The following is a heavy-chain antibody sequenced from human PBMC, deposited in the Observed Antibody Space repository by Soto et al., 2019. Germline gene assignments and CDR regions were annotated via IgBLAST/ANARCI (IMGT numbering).Heavy chain of an antibody. J-gene: IGHJ6*02. Sequence: GRSLRLSCAASGFTFSSYWMSWVRQAPGKGLEWVANIKQDGSEKYYVDSVKGRFTISRDNAKNSLYLQMNSLRAEDTAVYYCAVGWKYYDILTGYYYYYGMDVWGQGTTVTVSS. CDR3: AVGWKYYDILTGYYYYYGMDV. CDR2: IKQDGSEK. V-gene: IGHV3-7*01. D-gene: IGHD3-9*01. CDR1: GFTFSSYW.